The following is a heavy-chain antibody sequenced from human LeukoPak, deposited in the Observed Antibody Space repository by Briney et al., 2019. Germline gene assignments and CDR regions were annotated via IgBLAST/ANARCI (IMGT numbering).Heavy chain of an antibody. J-gene: IGHJ3*02. CDR3: AREEGGDFWGAHGAFDI. Sequence: SETLSLTCTVSGGSISSYYWSWIRQPPGKELEWIGYIYHSGSTYYNPSLKSRVTISVDRSKNQFSLKLSSVTAADTAVYYCAREEGGDFWGAHGAFDIWGQGTMVTVSS. V-gene: IGHV4-59*12. CDR1: GGSISSYY. D-gene: IGHD3-3*01. CDR2: IYHSGST.